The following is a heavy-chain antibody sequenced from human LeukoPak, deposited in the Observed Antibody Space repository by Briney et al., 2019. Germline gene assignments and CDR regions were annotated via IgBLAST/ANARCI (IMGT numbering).Heavy chain of an antibody. Sequence: GGSLRLSCAASGFMFSDYSMNWVRQAPGKGLEWISYVGISSGNTEYADSVKGRFTISGDSAKNSVYLQMNNLRVEDTALYYCARDHNYAFDNWGQGTLVTVSS. V-gene: IGHV3-48*04. D-gene: IGHD4-11*01. CDR3: ARDHNYAFDN. J-gene: IGHJ4*02. CDR1: GFMFSDYS. CDR2: VGISSGNT.